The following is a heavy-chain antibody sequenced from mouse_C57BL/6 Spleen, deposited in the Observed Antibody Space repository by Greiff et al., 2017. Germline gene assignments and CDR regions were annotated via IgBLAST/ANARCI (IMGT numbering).Heavy chain of an antibody. V-gene: IGHV1-42*01. CDR3: ARRYYYGSIYAMDY. D-gene: IGHD1-1*01. CDR2: ISPSTGGT. J-gene: IGHJ4*01. Sequence: EVQLQQSGPELVKPGASVKISCKASGYSFTGYYMNWVKQSPEKSLEWIGEISPSTGGTTYNQKFKAKATLTVDKSSSTAYMRLKSLTSEDSAVYYCARRYYYGSIYAMDYWGQGTSVTVSS. CDR1: GYSFTGYY.